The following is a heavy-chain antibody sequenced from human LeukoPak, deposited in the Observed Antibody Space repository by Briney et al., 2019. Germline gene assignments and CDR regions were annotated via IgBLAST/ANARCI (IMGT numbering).Heavy chain of an antibody. CDR2: IYPGDSDT. J-gene: IGHJ4*02. CDR1: GYSFTSYW. Sequence: GESLKISCKGSGYSFTSYWIGWGRQMPGKGLEWMGIIYPGDSDTRYSPSFQGQVTISADKSISTAYLQWSSLKASDTAMYYCARSLVEMATIEGFGYWGQGTLVTVSS. V-gene: IGHV5-51*01. D-gene: IGHD5-24*01. CDR3: ARSLVEMATIEGFGY.